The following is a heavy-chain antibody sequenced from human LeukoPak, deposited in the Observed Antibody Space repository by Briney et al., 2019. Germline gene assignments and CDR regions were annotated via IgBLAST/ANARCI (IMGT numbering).Heavy chain of an antibody. D-gene: IGHD3-22*01. Sequence: SETLSLTCTVSGGSISSGSYYWSWIRQPAGKGLEWIGHIYTSGSTNYNPSLKSRVTISVDTSKNQFSLKLSSVTAADTAVYYCARSTYYYDSSGYLIQLLNAFDIWGQGTMVTVSS. CDR3: ARSTYYYDSSGYLIQLLNAFDI. J-gene: IGHJ3*02. CDR2: IYTSGST. CDR1: GGSISSGSYY. V-gene: IGHV4-61*09.